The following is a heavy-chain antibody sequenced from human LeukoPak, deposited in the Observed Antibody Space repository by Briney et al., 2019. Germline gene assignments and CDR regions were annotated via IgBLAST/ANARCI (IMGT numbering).Heavy chain of an antibody. CDR3: ARDLYRIVVVPHYFDY. Sequence: GGSLRLSCAASGFTFTTYSMNWVRQAPGKGLEWVSYIGSSGTTIYYADSVKGRFTISRDNARNSLYLQMNSLRAEDTAVYYCARDLYRIVVVPHYFDYWGQGTLVTVSS. J-gene: IGHJ4*02. D-gene: IGHD3-22*01. V-gene: IGHV3-48*04. CDR1: GFTFTTYS. CDR2: IGSSGTTI.